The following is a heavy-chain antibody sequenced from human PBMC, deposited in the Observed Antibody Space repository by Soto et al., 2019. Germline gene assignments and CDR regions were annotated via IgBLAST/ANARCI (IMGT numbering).Heavy chain of an antibody. CDR2: IYYSGST. CDR3: AKGGSGSYSNAFDI. CDR1: GGSISSSSYY. D-gene: IGHD3-10*01. V-gene: IGHV4-39*01. J-gene: IGHJ3*02. Sequence: QLQLQESGPGLVKPSETLSLTCTVSGGSISSSSYYWGWIRQPPGKGLEWIGSIYYSGSTYYNPSLKSRVTISVDTSKNQFSLKLSSVTAAATAVYYCAKGGSGSYSNAFDIWGQGTMVTVSS.